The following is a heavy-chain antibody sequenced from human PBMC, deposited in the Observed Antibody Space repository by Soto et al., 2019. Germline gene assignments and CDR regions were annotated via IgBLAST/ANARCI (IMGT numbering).Heavy chain of an antibody. Sequence: GSGPTLVNPTQTLTLTCTFSGFSLNTNGEGVAWIRQPPGKALEWLAVIYWNDDKRHSPSLKSRLTITKDTSKNQVVLTMTNMDPVDTATYYCAHCLRATTGRTRGMDVWGLGSTVTVSS. J-gene: IGHJ6*02. D-gene: IGHD1-1*01. CDR2: IYWNDDK. CDR1: GFSLNTNGEG. CDR3: AHCLRATTGRTRGMDV. V-gene: IGHV2-5*01.